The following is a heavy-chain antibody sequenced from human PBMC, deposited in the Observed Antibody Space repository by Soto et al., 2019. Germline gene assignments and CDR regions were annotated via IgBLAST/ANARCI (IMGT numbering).Heavy chain of an antibody. D-gene: IGHD2-15*01. CDR1: GFTFSSYA. CDR2: ISYDGSNK. V-gene: IGHV3-30-3*01. CDR3: ASDPGEVVVAATPYSYYGMDV. Sequence: QVQLVESGGGVVQPGRSLRLSCAASGFTFSSYAMHWVRQAPGKGLEWVAVISYDGSNKYYADSVKGRFTISRDNSKNTLYLQMNSLRAEDTAVYYCASDPGEVVVAATPYSYYGMDVWGQGTTVTVSS. J-gene: IGHJ6*02.